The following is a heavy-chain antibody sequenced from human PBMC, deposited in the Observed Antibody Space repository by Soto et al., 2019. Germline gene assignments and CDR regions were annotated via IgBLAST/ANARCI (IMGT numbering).Heavy chain of an antibody. V-gene: IGHV3-7*01. CDR1: RFTFSSYW. Sequence: EVQLVESGGGLVQPGGSLRLSCAASRFTFSSYWMSWVRQAPGKGLEWVANINQDGSEKFYVDSVKGGFTISRDNAKNSLYLQMNSLRAEYTAVYYCARDKGDLDYWGQGTLVTVSS. CDR3: ARDKGDLDY. CDR2: INQDGSEK. J-gene: IGHJ4*02.